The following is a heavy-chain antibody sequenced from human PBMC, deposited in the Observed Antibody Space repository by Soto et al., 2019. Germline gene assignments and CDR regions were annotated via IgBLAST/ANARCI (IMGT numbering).Heavy chain of an antibody. V-gene: IGHV6-1*01. CDR1: GDSVSSNSAA. Sequence: KQSQTLSLTCAISGDSVSSNSAAWNWIRQSPSRGLEWLGRTYYRSKWYNDYAVSVKSRITINPDTSKNQFSLQLNSVTPEDTAVYYCARNPLEVPAAMRSWFDPWGQGTLVIVSS. D-gene: IGHD2-2*01. CDR3: ARNPLEVPAAMRSWFDP. CDR2: TYYRSKWYN. J-gene: IGHJ5*02.